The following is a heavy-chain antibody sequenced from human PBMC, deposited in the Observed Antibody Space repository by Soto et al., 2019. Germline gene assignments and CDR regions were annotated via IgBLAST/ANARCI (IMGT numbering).Heavy chain of an antibody. CDR1: GGSISSYY. CDR2: IYYSGST. V-gene: IGHV4-59*01. J-gene: IGHJ4*02. CDR3: ARAYGDYVFDY. D-gene: IGHD4-17*01. Sequence: SETLSLTCTVSGGSISSYYWSWIRQPPGKGLEWIGYIYYSGSTNYNPSLKSRVTISVDTSKNQFSLKPSSVTAADTAVYYCARAYGDYVFDYWGQGTLVTVSS.